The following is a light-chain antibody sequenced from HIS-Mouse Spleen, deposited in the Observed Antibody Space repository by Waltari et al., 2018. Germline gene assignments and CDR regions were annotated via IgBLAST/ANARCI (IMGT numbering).Light chain of an antibody. V-gene: IGLV3-19*01. CDR2: GKN. Sequence: SSELTQDPALSVALGQTGRITCQGDSLRSYYASWYQQKPGQAPVLVIYGKNNRPSGIPDRFSGSSSGNTASLTITGAQAEDEADYYCNSRDSSGNHVVFGGGTKLTVL. CDR1: SLRSYY. J-gene: IGLJ2*01. CDR3: NSRDSSGNHVV.